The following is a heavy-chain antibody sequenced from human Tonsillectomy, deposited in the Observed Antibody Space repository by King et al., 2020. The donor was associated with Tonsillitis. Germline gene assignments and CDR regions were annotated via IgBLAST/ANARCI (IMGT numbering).Heavy chain of an antibody. Sequence: VQLQESGPGLVKPSETLSLTCTVSGGSISSYYWSWIRQPPGQGLEWVGYIYYSGSTNYNPSLKSRVTISVDTSKNQFSLKLSSVTAADTAVYYCAAIYSSSSESVVDYCGQGTLVTVSS. D-gene: IGHD6-6*01. J-gene: IGHJ4*02. V-gene: IGHV4-59*08. CDR3: AAIYSSSSESVVDY. CDR1: GGSISSYY. CDR2: IYYSGST.